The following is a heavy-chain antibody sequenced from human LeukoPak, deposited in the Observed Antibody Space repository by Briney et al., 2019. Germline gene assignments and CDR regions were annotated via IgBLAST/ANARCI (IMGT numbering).Heavy chain of an antibody. CDR2: IIPMFDTA. CDR3: AEGESTGSYYEGY. V-gene: IGHV1-69*05. CDR1: GGTCSSYA. J-gene: IGHJ4*02. Sequence: SSVKVSCKAAGGTCSSYAINWVRQAPGQGLEWMGGIIPMFDTADYAQRFQGRVTITTDESTSTVYMDLSSLTSEDTAVYYCAEGESTGSYYEGYWGQGTLVTVSS. D-gene: IGHD1-26*01.